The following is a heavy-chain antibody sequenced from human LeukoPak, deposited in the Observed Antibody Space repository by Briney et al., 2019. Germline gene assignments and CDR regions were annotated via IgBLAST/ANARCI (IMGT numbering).Heavy chain of an antibody. Sequence: SVKVSCKASGGTFSSYAISWVRQAPGQGLEWMGGIIPIFGTANYAQKFQGRVTITTDESTSTAYMELSSLRSEDTAVYYCARGGHIIAARPSYYYYMDVWGKGTTVTVSS. J-gene: IGHJ6*03. CDR2: IIPIFGTA. CDR1: GGTFSSYA. D-gene: IGHD6-6*01. V-gene: IGHV1-69*05. CDR3: ARGGHIIAARPSYYYYMDV.